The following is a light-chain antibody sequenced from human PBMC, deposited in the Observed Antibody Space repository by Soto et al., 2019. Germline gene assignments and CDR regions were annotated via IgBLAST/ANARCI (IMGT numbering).Light chain of an antibody. V-gene: IGKV3-15*01. CDR1: KSVSSN. CDR3: QQYDKRLMYT. Sequence: DIVMTQSPATLSVFLGGRAILSYRVSKSVSSNLAWYQQKPGQAPRLIIYGASTRATGVPGRFSGSGSGTEFTLTLSSLQAEDFALYFCQQYDKRLMYTFGQGTKVDIK. CDR2: GAS. J-gene: IGKJ2*01.